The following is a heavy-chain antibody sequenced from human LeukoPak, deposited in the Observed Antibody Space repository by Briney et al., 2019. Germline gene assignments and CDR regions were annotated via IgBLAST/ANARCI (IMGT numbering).Heavy chain of an antibody. J-gene: IGHJ6*02. V-gene: IGHV1-46*01. CDR1: GYTFTSYY. D-gene: IGHD3-22*01. Sequence: ASVKVSCKASGYTFTSYYMHWVRQAPGQGLEWMGIINPSGGSTSYAQKFQGRVTMTRDTSTSTVYMELSSLRSEDTAVYYCARDRYYYDSSGYPLFYYGMDVWGQGTTVTVSS. CDR3: ARDRYYYDSSGYPLFYYGMDV. CDR2: INPSGGST.